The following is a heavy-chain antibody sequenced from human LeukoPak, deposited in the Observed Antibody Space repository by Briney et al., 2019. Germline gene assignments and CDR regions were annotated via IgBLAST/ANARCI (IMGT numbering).Heavy chain of an antibody. Sequence: GGSLRLSCAASGFTVSSNYMSWVRQAPGKGLERVSVIYSGGSTYYADSVKGRFTISRDNSKNTLYLQMNSLRAEDTAVYYCARRNSSSWYNWFDPWGQGTLVTVSS. CDR3: ARRNSSSWYNWFDP. CDR1: GFTVSSNY. D-gene: IGHD6-13*01. CDR2: IYSGGST. J-gene: IGHJ5*02. V-gene: IGHV3-53*01.